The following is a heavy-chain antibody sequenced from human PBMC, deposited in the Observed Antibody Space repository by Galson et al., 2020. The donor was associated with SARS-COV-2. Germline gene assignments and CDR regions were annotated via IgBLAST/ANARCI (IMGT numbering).Heavy chain of an antibody. V-gene: IGHV4-34*01. J-gene: IGHJ6*02. Sequence: SETLSLTCAVYGGSFSGYYWSWIRQPPGKGLEWIGEINHSGSTNYNPSLKSRVTISVDKSKNQFSLKLSSVTAADTAVYYCARVVRGSSFLGGYYYGMDVWGQGTTVTVSS. D-gene: IGHD6-13*01. CDR2: INHSGST. CDR1: GGSFSGYY. CDR3: ARVVRGSSFLGGYYYGMDV.